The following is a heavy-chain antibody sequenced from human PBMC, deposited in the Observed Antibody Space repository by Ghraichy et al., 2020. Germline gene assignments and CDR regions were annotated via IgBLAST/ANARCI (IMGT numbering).Heavy chain of an antibody. Sequence: GGSLRLSCTASGFIFSNAWMSWVRQAPGKGLEWISAISGSGGSTYYADSVKGRFTISRDNSKNTLYLQMNSLRAEDTAVYYCANPGSADYWGQGTLVTGPS. CDR2: ISGSGGST. J-gene: IGHJ4*02. D-gene: IGHD6-25*01. CDR1: GFIFSNAW. V-gene: IGHV3-23*01. CDR3: ANPGSADY.